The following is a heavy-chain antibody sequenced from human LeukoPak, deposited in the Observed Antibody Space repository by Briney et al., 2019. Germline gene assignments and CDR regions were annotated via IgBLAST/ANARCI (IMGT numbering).Heavy chain of an antibody. CDR3: AREPLVDFWSGTFYYYYYYMDV. CDR1: GGSISSYY. D-gene: IGHD3-3*01. Sequence: SETLSLTCTVSGGSISSYYWSWIRQPAGKGLEWIGRIYTSGSTNYNPSLKSRVTMSVDTSKNQFSLKLSSVTAADTAVYYCAREPLVDFWSGTFYYYYYYMDVWGKGTTVTVSS. J-gene: IGHJ6*03. V-gene: IGHV4-4*07. CDR2: IYTSGST.